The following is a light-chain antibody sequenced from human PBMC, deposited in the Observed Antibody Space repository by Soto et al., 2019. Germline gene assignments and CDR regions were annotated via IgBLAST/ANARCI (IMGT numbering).Light chain of an antibody. CDR2: EVT. V-gene: IGLV2-14*01. J-gene: IGLJ1*01. Sequence: QSVLTQPASVSGSPGQSITISCTGTSSDTAGYNYVSWYQQHPGKAPELMIYEVTNRPSGVSNRFSGSKSGNTASLTISGLQAEDEADYYCSSYTTSSTVVFGSGTKVTVL. CDR3: SSYTTSSTVV. CDR1: SSDTAGYNY.